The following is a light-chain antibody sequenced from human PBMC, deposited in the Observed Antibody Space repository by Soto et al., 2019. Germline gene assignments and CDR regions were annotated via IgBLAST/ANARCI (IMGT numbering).Light chain of an antibody. V-gene: IGKV3-11*01. J-gene: IGKJ5*01. CDR3: QQRYRWPPIS. CDR2: DAS. Sequence: EVVLTQSPATLSLSPGERATLSCRASESVFGYLAWYQHKPGQAPRLLIYDASNRATGVTDRFSGSGSGTDCTLTISNLEPAHFGVHYCQQRYRWPPISFGEGTRLYNK. CDR1: ESVFGY.